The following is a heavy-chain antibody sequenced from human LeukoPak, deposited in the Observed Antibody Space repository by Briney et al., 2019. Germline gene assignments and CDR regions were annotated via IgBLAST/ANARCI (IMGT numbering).Heavy chain of an antibody. Sequence: PGGSLRLSCAASGFTFDDYAMHWVRQAPGKGLEWVSPISGDGGSTYYADSVKGRFTISRDNSKNSLYLQMNSLRTEDTALYYCAKDWGAYYDSSGFYSGDFDYWGQGTLVTVSS. J-gene: IGHJ4*02. V-gene: IGHV3-43*02. CDR2: ISGDGGST. CDR3: AKDWGAYYDSSGFYSGDFDY. D-gene: IGHD3-22*01. CDR1: GFTFDDYA.